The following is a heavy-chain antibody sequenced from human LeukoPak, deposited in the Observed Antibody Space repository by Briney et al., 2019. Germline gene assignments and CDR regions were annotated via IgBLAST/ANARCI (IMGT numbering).Heavy chain of an antibody. CDR2: IYYSGST. J-gene: IGHJ6*03. V-gene: IGHV4-59*11. Sequence: SGTLSLTCTVSGGSISSHYWSWIRQPPGKGLEWIGYIYYSGSTNYNPSLKGRVTISVDTSKNQFSLKLSSVTAADTAVYYCAGSGRFLEWLLAEGDYYYMDVWGKGTTVTVSS. CDR1: GGSISSHY. D-gene: IGHD3-3*01. CDR3: AGSGRFLEWLLAEGDYYYMDV.